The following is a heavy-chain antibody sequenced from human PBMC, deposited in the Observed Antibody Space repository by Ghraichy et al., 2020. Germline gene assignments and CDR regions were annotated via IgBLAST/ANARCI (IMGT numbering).Heavy chain of an antibody. CDR3: ARELRVGNWYFDL. CDR2: IFYNGNT. CDR1: GGSVSSGSYY. Sequence: ETLSLTCTVSGGSVSSGSYYWSWIRQPPGKGLEWIGYIFYNGNTNYNPSLKSRVTISVDTSKNQFSLKLSSVTAADTAVYYCARELRVGNWYFDLWGRGTLVTVSS. D-gene: IGHD4-17*01. V-gene: IGHV4-61*01. J-gene: IGHJ2*01.